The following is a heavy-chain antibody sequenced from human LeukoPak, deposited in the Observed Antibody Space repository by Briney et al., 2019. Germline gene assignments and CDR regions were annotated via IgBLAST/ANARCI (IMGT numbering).Heavy chain of an antibody. CDR1: GYTLNAYY. CDR2: INPHSGGT. D-gene: IGHD5-18*01. V-gene: IGHV1-2*02. J-gene: IGHJ6*03. Sequence: ASVKVSCKASGYTLNAYYIHSVRQAPGQGLEWMGWINPHSGGTNSTQKFQDRVTMTRDTSISTVYMELSRLRSDDTAVYYCARERDSYGDYYFFYMDVWGKGTTVAVSS. CDR3: ARERDSYGDYYFFYMDV.